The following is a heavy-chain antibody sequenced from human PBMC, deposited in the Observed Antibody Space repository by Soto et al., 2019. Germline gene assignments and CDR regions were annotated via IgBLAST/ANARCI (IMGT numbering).Heavy chain of an antibody. J-gene: IGHJ4*02. D-gene: IGHD4-17*01. Sequence: QVQLVESGGGLVKPGGSLRLSCAASGFTFSDYYMSWIRQAPGKGLEWVSYISSSSSYTNYADSVKGRFTISRDNAKKSLYLQMNSLRAEDTAVYYCARDSVYYGDHDLKYFDYWGQGTLVTVSS. CDR2: ISSSSSYT. CDR1: GFTFSDYY. CDR3: ARDSVYYGDHDLKYFDY. V-gene: IGHV3-11*05.